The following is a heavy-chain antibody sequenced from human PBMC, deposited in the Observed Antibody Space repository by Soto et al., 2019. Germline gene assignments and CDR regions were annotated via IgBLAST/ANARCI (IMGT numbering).Heavy chain of an antibody. CDR3: ATETITFDY. J-gene: IGHJ4*02. V-gene: IGHV1-18*01. Sequence: ASVKVSCKASGYTLTSYGSSWVRQAPGQWLEWMGGFSPEDGKTNYAQKFQGRVTMTEDTSTDTAYMELSSLRSEDTAVYYCATETITFDYWGQGTLVTVSS. D-gene: IGHD3-10*01. CDR1: GYTLTSYG. CDR2: FSPEDGKT.